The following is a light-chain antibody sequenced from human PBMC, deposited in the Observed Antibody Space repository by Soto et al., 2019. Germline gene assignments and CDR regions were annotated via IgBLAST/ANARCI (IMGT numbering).Light chain of an antibody. CDR2: TNN. V-gene: IGLV1-44*01. Sequence: QSVLTPPPSASGTPGQRVTISCSGSSSNIGRNTVSWYQQFPGTAPKLLIYTNNQRPSGVPVRFSGSKSGTSASLAISGLQSEDEADYYCAAWDDSLTAWGLGGGTKVTVL. CDR1: SSNIGRNT. CDR3: AAWDDSLTAWG. J-gene: IGLJ3*02.